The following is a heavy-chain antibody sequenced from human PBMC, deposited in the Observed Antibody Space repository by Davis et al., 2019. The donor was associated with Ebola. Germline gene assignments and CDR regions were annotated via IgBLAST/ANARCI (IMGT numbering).Heavy chain of an antibody. V-gene: IGHV1-3*01. J-gene: IGHJ4*02. CDR1: GFTLTKYA. CDR3: ARDPTYYGGNSLEWDY. D-gene: IGHD4-23*01. CDR2: VHGGNGNT. Sequence: ASVKVSCKASGFTLTKYAIHWVRQAPGQRLEWMGWVHGGNGNTKYSQRFQGRVTITTDTSASTVYLDLTSLRAEDTAVYYCARDPTYYGGNSLEWDYWGQGTLVTVSS.